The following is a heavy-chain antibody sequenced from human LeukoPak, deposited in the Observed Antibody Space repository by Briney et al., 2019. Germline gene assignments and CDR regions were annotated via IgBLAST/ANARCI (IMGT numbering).Heavy chain of an antibody. Sequence: ASVQVSCKASGYTFTGYYIHWVRQAPGQGLEWMGGLNPDTGSTNYAQKFQARVIMTRDTSINTAYMELRRLRYDDTAMYFCARESFSGSGGLNWFAPWGQGTLVTVS. CDR3: ARESFSGSGGLNWFAP. CDR2: LNPDTGST. V-gene: IGHV1-2*02. CDR1: GYTFTGYY. J-gene: IGHJ5*02. D-gene: IGHD3-10*01.